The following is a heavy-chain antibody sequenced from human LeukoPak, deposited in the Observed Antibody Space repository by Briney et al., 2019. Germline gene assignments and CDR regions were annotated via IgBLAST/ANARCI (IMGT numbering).Heavy chain of an antibody. D-gene: IGHD4-11*01. Sequence: SVKVSCKASGGTFSSYAISWVRQAPGQGLEWMGGIIPIFGTANYAQKFQGRVTITTDESTSTAYMELSSLRSEDTAVYYCARGGPTDVDYITTNLKGPYYYYMDVWGKGTTVTVSS. CDR3: ARGGPTDVDYITTNLKGPYYYYMDV. J-gene: IGHJ6*03. V-gene: IGHV1-69*05. CDR2: IIPIFGTA. CDR1: GGTFSSYA.